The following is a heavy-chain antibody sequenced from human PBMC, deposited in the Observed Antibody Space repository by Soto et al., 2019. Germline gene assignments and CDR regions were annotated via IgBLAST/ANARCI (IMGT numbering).Heavy chain of an antibody. Sequence: ASVKVSCKASGYTFTNYAVHWLRQAPGQRLEWMGWIIADNGNTKYSQKFQGRVTITRDTSASTAYMYLSSLRSEDTAVYYCARRGTTFFPQDWFDSWGPGTLVTVSS. J-gene: IGHJ5*01. CDR3: ARRGTTFFPQDWFDS. CDR1: GYTFTNYA. CDR2: IIADNGNT. V-gene: IGHV1-3*01. D-gene: IGHD3-16*01.